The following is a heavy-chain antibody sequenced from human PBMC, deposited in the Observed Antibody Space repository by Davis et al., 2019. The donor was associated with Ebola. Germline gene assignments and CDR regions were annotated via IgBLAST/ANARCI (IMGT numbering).Heavy chain of an antibody. V-gene: IGHV4-38-2*01. D-gene: IGHD6-6*01. CDR2: IYHSGST. CDR1: GFTFSDYY. CDR3: ARHTGNIAARPFDY. J-gene: IGHJ4*02. Sequence: ESLKISCAASGFTFSDYYMSWIRQAPGKGLEWIGTIYHSGSTYYNPSLKSRVTISIDTSKNQFSLKLNSVTAADTAVYYCARHTGNIAARPFDYWGQGTLVTVSS.